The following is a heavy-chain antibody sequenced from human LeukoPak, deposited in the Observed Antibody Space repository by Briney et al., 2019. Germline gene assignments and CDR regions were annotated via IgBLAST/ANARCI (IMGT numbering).Heavy chain of an antibody. V-gene: IGHV4-34*01. Sequence: PSETLSLTCAVYGGSFSGYYWSWIRQPPGKGLEWIGEINHSGSTNYNPSLKSRVTISVDTSKNQFSLKLSSVTAADTAVYYCARAYSGYDPRGNYYMDVWGKGTTVTVSS. CDR1: GGSFSGYY. CDR3: ARAYSGYDPRGNYYMDV. CDR2: INHSGST. J-gene: IGHJ6*03. D-gene: IGHD5-12*01.